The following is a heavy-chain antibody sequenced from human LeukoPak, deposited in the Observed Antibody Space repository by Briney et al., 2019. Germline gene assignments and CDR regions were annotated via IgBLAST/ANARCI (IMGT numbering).Heavy chain of an antibody. J-gene: IGHJ4*02. V-gene: IGHV3-74*01. CDR1: GFTFDDYA. CDR2: INSDRNTT. D-gene: IGHD3-10*01. CDR3: VQGTRRGAITMVRGVIGKSYYFDS. Sequence: GGSLRLSCAASGFTFDDYAMHWVRQAPGKGLVWVSRINSDRNTTNYADSVKGRFTISRDNAKKTLYLQMNSLRAEDTAVYYCVQGTRRGAITMVRGVIGKSYYFDSWGQGTLVTVSS.